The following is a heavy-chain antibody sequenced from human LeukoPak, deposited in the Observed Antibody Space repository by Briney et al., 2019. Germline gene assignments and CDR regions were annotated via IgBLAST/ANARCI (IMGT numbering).Heavy chain of an antibody. CDR2: INHSGST. Sequence: SETLSLTCAVYGGSFSGYYWSWIRQPPGKGLEWIGEINHSGSTNYNPSLKSRVTISVDTSKNQFSLKLSSVIAADTAVYYCARARQWLDLDAFDIWGQGTMVTVSS. V-gene: IGHV4-34*01. CDR3: ARARQWLDLDAFDI. D-gene: IGHD6-19*01. J-gene: IGHJ3*02. CDR1: GGSFSGYY.